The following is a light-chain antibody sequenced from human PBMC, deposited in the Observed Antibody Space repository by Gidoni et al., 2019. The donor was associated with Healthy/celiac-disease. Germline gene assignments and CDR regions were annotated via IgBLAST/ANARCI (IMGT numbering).Light chain of an antibody. CDR1: QSISSY. CDR3: QQSYSTPHT. Sequence: DIQMTQSPSSLSASVGARVTITCRASQSISSYLNWYQQKPGKAPKVLIFAASSLQSGVPSRFTGSGSGTDFTLTISSLQPEDFATYYCQQSYSTPHTFXXXTKLEIK. V-gene: IGKV1-39*01. CDR2: AAS. J-gene: IGKJ2*01.